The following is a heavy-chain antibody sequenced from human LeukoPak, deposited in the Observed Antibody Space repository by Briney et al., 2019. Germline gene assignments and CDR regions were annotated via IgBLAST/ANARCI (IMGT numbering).Heavy chain of an antibody. CDR3: AAVSYYDSSGYY. D-gene: IGHD3-22*01. J-gene: IGHJ4*02. CDR1: GFTFSNYA. Sequence: GGSLRLSCAASGFTFSNYAMTWVRQAPGKGLEWVAAISYDGSNKYYADSVKGRFTISRDNSKNTLYLQMNSLRAEDTAVYYCAAVSYYDSSGYYWGQGTLVTVSS. CDR2: ISYDGSNK. V-gene: IGHV3-30*03.